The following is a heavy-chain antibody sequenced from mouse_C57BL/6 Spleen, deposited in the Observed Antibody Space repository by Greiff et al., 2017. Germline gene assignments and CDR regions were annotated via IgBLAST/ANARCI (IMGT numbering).Heavy chain of an antibody. J-gene: IGHJ2*01. V-gene: IGHV1-80*01. CDR2: IYPGDGDT. D-gene: IGHD2-5*01. CDR3: ARWDYSNYFDY. Sequence: QVQLQQSGAELVKPGASVKISCKASGYAFSSYWMNWVKQRPGKGLEWIGQIYPGDGDTNYNGKFKGKATLTADKSSSTAYMQLSSLTSEDSAVDFCARWDYSNYFDYWGQGTTLTVSS. CDR1: GYAFSSYW.